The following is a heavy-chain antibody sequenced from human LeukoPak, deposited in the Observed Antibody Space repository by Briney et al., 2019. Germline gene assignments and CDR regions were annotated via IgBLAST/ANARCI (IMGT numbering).Heavy chain of an antibody. D-gene: IGHD4-23*01. CDR1: GYTFTGYY. Sequence: ASVKVSCKASGYTFTGYYMHWVRQAPGQGLEWMGRINPNSGGTNYAQKFQGRVTMTRDTSISTAYMELSRLRSDDTAVYYCARGYGGNSGVPYDYWGQGTLVTVSS. V-gene: IGHV1-2*02. CDR3: ARGYGGNSGVPYDY. J-gene: IGHJ4*02. CDR2: INPNSGGT.